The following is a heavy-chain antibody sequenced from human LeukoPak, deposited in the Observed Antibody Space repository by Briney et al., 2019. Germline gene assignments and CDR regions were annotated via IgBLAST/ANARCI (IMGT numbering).Heavy chain of an antibody. CDR1: GGTFSSYA. Sequence: GSSVKVSCKASGGTFSSYAISWVRQAPGQGLEWMGGIIPIFGTANYAQKFQGRVTINADESTSTAYMELSSLRSEDTAVYYCARVTGSGPGAFDIWGQGTMVTVSS. V-gene: IGHV1-69*01. CDR2: IIPIFGTA. CDR3: ARVTGSGPGAFDI. D-gene: IGHD3-10*01. J-gene: IGHJ3*02.